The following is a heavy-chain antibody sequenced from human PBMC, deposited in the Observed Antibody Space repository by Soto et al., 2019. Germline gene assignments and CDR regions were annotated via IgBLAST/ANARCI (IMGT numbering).Heavy chain of an antibody. Sequence: SQTLSLTRAIPVDSVSSNTASWNWIRQYPSRGREWLGRTYFRDKWYNDYVVSVKSRLIINTDTSNNQFSLQLNSVTPEDTAVYFCAKGDNLGPKTGYAFDPWGQGIMVTVSS. CDR2: TYFRDKWYN. CDR1: VDSVSSNTAS. CDR3: AKGDNLGPKTGYAFDP. V-gene: IGHV6-1*01. D-gene: IGHD5-12*01. J-gene: IGHJ5*02.